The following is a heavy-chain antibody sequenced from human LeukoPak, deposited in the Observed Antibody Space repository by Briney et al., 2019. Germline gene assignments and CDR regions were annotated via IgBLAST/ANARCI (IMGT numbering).Heavy chain of an antibody. D-gene: IGHD3-22*01. CDR2: INDSGST. V-gene: IGHV4-34*01. CDR1: GGSFSCYY. Sequence: SETLSLTCAVYGGSFSCYYWSWIRQPPGKGLEWIGEINDSGSTSCRPSLKSRVSISVDTSKNQFSLKLSSVTAADTAVYYCARVIDYDISGYYLGYWGQGNRVTVSS. CDR3: ARVIDYDISGYYLGY. J-gene: IGHJ4*02.